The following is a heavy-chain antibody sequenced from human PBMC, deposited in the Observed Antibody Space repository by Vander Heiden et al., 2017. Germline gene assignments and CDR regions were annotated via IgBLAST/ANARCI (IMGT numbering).Heavy chain of an antibody. CDR3: ARGDYGDLNWFDP. CDR1: GYSISSGYY. J-gene: IGHJ5*02. CDR2: IYHSGST. Sequence: QVQLQESGAGLVKPSETLSLTCAVSGYSISSGYYWGWIRQPPGKGLEWIGSIYHSGSTYYNPSLKSRVTISVDTSKNQFSLKLSSVTAADTAVYYCARGDYGDLNWFDPWGQGTLVTVS. V-gene: IGHV4-38-2*01. D-gene: IGHD4-17*01.